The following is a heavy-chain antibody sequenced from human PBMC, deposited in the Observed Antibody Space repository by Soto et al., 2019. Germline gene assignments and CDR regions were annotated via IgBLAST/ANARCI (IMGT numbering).Heavy chain of an antibody. D-gene: IGHD3-9*01. CDR2: IYYSGST. CDR3: APFDWLTHY. CDR1: GGSISSGSYY. V-gene: IGHV4-39*01. Sequence: HLQLQESGPGLVKPSETLSLTCTVSGGSISSGSYYWGWIRQPPGKGLEWIGSIYYSGSTYYNPSLKSRVTISVETSKNQFSLKLSSVTAADTAVYYCAPFDWLTHYWGQGTLVTVSS. J-gene: IGHJ4*02.